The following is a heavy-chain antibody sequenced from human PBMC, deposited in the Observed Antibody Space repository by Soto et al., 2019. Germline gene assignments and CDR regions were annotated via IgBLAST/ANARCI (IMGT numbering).Heavy chain of an antibody. J-gene: IGHJ5*01. V-gene: IGHV1-18*01. CDR3: ARMSLFYFFDS. CDR2: ISAYNGNT. Sequence: ASVKVSCKASGYTLTSYGISWVRQAPGQGLEWMGWISAYNGNTNYAQKLQGRVTMTTDTSKTQFSLRLSFVTFADTAVYYCARMSLFYFFDSWGQGTLVTVSS. D-gene: IGHD3-10*01. CDR1: GYTLTSYG.